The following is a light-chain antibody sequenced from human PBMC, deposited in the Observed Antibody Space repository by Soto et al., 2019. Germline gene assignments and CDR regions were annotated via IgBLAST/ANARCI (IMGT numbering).Light chain of an antibody. CDR3: QQFGTSPPKT. CDR1: ERVSSSY. J-gene: IGKJ2*01. CDR2: ATS. Sequence: VLTQSPDTLSLSPGERATLSCRASERVSSSYLAWYQQKFGQAPRLLLTATSRRAAGIPDRFSGNGSGTDFTLTISRVEPEDFGVYYCQQFGTSPPKTFGQGTKLEI. V-gene: IGKV3-20*01.